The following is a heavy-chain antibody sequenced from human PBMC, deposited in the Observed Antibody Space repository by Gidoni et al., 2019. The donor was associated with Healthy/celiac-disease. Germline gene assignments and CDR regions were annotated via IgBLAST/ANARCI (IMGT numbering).Heavy chain of an antibody. D-gene: IGHD3-3*01. CDR3: ARDWFGVVTRFDY. Sequence: QVQLVQSGAEVQKPGSSVKVSCKASGGTFSSYAISWVRQAPGQGLEWMGRIIPILGIANYAQKFQGRVTITADKSTSTAYMELSSLRSEDTAVYYCARDWFGVVTRFDYWGQGTLVTVSS. CDR2: IIPILGIA. CDR1: GGTFSSYA. V-gene: IGHV1-69*04. J-gene: IGHJ4*02.